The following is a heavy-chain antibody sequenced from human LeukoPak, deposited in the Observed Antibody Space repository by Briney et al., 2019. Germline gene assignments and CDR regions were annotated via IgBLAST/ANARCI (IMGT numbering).Heavy chain of an antibody. Sequence: GGSLRLSCEASGFTFSSYSMNWVRQAPGKGLEWVSSISSSSSYIYYADSVKGRFTISRDNAKNSLYLQMNSLRAEDTAVYYCARDSGHLYDYETYWGQGTLLTVSS. J-gene: IGHJ4*02. V-gene: IGHV3-21*01. CDR3: ARDSGHLYDYETY. CDR1: GFTFSSYS. CDR2: ISSSSSYI. D-gene: IGHD4-17*01.